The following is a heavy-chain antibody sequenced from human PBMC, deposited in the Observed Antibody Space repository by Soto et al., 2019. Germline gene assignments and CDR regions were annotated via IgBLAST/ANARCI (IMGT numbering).Heavy chain of an antibody. CDR2: IYPSDSDT. D-gene: IGHD3-3*01. CDR1: GYNFAGYW. V-gene: IGHV5-51*01. CDR3: ARGGVSTRTFDY. J-gene: IGHJ4*02. Sequence: GESLKISCKGAGYNFAGYWIAWVRQMPGKGLELMGIIYPSDSDTRYRPSFQGQVTISADKSISSAYLQWSSLRASDTAMYYCARGGVSTRTFDYWGQGTPVTVSS.